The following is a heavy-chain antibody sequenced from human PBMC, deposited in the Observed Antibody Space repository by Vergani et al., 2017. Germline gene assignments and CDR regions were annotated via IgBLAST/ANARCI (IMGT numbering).Heavy chain of an antibody. Sequence: QVQLVQSGAEVKKPGASVKVSCKASGYTFTSYYMHWVRQAPGQGLEWMGIINPSGGSTSYAQKFQGRVTMTRDTSTSTVYMELSSLRSDDTAVYYCVKNRLPAAIRGWNDAFDIWGQGTMVTVSS. CDR1: GYTFTSYY. CDR2: INPSGGST. J-gene: IGHJ3*02. V-gene: IGHV1-46*03. D-gene: IGHD2-2*01. CDR3: VKNRLPAAIRGWNDAFDI.